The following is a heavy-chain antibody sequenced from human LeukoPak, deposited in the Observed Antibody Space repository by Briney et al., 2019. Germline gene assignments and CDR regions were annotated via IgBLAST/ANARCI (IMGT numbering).Heavy chain of an antibody. Sequence: GGSLRLSCAACGFTFSSYGMHWVRQAPGKGLQWVAVIWFDGSNKYYADSVKGRFTISRDNSEKTLYLQMNSLRAEDTAVYYCARGPGDDSSGYSVEYFQHWGQGTLVTVSS. CDR3: ARGPGDDSSGYSVEYFQH. V-gene: IGHV3-33*08. J-gene: IGHJ1*01. CDR2: IWFDGSNK. CDR1: GFTFSSYG. D-gene: IGHD3-22*01.